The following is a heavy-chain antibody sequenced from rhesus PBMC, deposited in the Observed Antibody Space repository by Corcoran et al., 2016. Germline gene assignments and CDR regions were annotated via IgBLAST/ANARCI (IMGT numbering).Heavy chain of an antibody. Sequence: QVQLQESGPGLVKPSETLSLTCAVPCGSISRTYLTWIRPAPGKGLEWIGRIYGSGGSTDYNPSLKSRVTISTDTSKKQFSLKLSSVTAADTAVYYCARGAPTYYYGSGYSYYFDYWGQGVLVTVSS. CDR3: ARGAPTYYYGSGYSYYFDY. V-gene: IGHV4-160*01. CDR1: CGSISRTY. CDR2: IYGSGGST. J-gene: IGHJ4*01. D-gene: IGHD3-28*01.